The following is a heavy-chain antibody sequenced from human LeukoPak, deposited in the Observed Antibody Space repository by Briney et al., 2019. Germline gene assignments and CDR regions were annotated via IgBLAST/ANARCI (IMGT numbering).Heavy chain of an antibody. D-gene: IGHD5-24*01. J-gene: IGHJ4*02. CDR3: AKKIRDGYNPFDY. CDR1: GFTFSRYA. CDR2: ISSSGESP. V-gene: IGHV3-23*01. Sequence: PGGSLRLSCAASGFTFSRYAMSWVRQAPGKGLEWVCGISSSGESPYYADSVEGRFTISRDNSKNTLYLEINSLRAEDTAVFYCAKKIRDGYNPFDYLGQGTLVTVSS.